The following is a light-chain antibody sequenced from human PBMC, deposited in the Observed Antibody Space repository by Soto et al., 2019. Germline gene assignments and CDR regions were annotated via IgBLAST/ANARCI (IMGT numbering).Light chain of an antibody. CDR3: QKYISAPFT. Sequence: DIQMTQSPSSLSASVGDRVIITCRASQGIRNYLAWYQQKPGKVPKLLIYAASILQSGVPSRFRGSGSGTDFTLTISSLQPEDVATYYCQKYISAPFTFGPGTSVAIK. CDR2: AAS. CDR1: QGIRNY. J-gene: IGKJ3*01. V-gene: IGKV1-27*01.